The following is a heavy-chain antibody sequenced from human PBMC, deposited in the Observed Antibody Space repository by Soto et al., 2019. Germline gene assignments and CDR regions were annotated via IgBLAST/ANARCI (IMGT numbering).Heavy chain of an antibody. CDR1: GFTFSSCT. J-gene: IGHJ6*02. CDR3: SGCSGGACHKNYGMDV. CDR2: ISPSSGHI. V-gene: IGHV3-21*06. D-gene: IGHD2-15*01. Sequence: EVHLVESGGGLVKPGGSLRLSCAVSGFTFSSCTMNWVRQAPGKGLEWVSSISPSSGHIYYADSVKGRFTISRDNGKNSLFLKINSLRGEDTAVYYCSGCSGGACHKNYGMDVWGQGTTVTVSS.